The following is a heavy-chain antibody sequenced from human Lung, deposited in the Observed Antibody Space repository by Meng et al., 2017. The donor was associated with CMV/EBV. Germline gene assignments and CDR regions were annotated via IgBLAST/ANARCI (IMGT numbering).Heavy chain of an antibody. V-gene: IGHV3-30*02. CDR3: ARDRAEELEP. Sequence: GESXKISCAASRFTFKNYGMHWVRQAPGKGLEWVASVRSDGSDEQYGDSVKGRFTISRDNSKNTLYLQMHSLRGEDTALYYCARDRAEELEPWGQGTLVTVS. J-gene: IGHJ5*02. CDR1: RFTFKNYG. CDR2: VRSDGSDE. D-gene: IGHD1-1*01.